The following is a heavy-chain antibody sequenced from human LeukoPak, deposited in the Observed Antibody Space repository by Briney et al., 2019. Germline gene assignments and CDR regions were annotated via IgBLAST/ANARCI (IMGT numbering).Heavy chain of an antibody. D-gene: IGHD2-8*01. J-gene: IGHJ4*02. CDR3: ARDARLMAFDN. CDR1: GFTFTTYG. V-gene: IGHV3-23*01. Sequence: GGSLRLSCAASGFTFTTYGMNWVRQAPGKGLEWVSGITGGGETTFYADSVKGRFTISRDNHKNTLYLQMNSLRADDTAVYYCARDARLMAFDNWGQGTLVTVSS. CDR2: ITGGGETT.